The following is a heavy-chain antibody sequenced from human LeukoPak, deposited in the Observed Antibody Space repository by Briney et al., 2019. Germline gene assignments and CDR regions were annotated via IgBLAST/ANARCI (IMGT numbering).Heavy chain of an antibody. CDR2: ISSSSYT. CDR1: GFTFSDYY. CDR3: ARDLIGGYSYGSPHDY. J-gene: IGHJ4*02. D-gene: IGHD5-18*01. Sequence: GGALRLSCAASGFTFSDYYMSWIRQAPGKGLEWVSYISSSSYTNYADSVKGRFTISRDNPKNSLYLQMNSLRAEDTAVYYCARDLIGGYSYGSPHDYWGQGTLVTVSS. V-gene: IGHV3-11*06.